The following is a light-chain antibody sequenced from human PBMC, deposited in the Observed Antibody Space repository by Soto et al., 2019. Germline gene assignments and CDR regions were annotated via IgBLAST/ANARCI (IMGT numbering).Light chain of an antibody. CDR3: SSYAGSTNYV. CDR1: SSDVGGYNY. CDR2: EVS. J-gene: IGLJ1*01. Sequence: QPVLTQPPSASGSPGQSVTISCTGTSSDVGGYNYVSWYQQHPGKAPKLMIYEVSLRPSGVPDRFSGSKSGNTASLTVSGLQAEDEADYYCSSYAGSTNYVFGTGTKLTVL. V-gene: IGLV2-8*01.